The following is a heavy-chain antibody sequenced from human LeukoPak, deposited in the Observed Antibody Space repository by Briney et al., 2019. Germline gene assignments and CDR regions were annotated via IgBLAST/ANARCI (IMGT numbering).Heavy chain of an antibody. V-gene: IGHV3-21*01. CDR3: AGLRDGYSSGPIDY. CDR1: GFTFSSYS. J-gene: IGHJ4*02. CDR2: ISSSSSYI. D-gene: IGHD6-19*01. Sequence: PGGSLRLSCAASGFTFSSYSMNWVRQAPGKGLEWVPSISSSSSYIYYADSVKGRFTISRDNAKNSLYLQMNSLRAEDTAVYYCAGLRDGYSSGPIDYWGQGTLVTVSS.